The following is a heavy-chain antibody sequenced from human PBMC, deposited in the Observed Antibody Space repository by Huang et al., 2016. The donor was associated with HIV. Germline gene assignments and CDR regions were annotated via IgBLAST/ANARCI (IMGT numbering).Heavy chain of an antibody. CDR3: ARSGTMITRDFDL. CDR2: INHSGGT. V-gene: IGHV4-34*01. Sequence: VQLQQWGAGLLKPSETLSLTCAVYGGSFSGYYWGGIRQPPGKGLEWIAEINHSGGTYYNSSLKSRVPRSVDPYKSQFSPSLRSVTAADTAVYYCARSGTMITRDFDLWGRGTLVTVSS. CDR1: GGSFSGYY. D-gene: IGHD1-26*01. J-gene: IGHJ2*01.